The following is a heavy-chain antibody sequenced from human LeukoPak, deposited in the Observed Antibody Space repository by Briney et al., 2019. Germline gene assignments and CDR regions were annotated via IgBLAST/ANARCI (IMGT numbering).Heavy chain of an antibody. CDR1: GGSIRSYY. J-gene: IGHJ4*02. D-gene: IGHD3-22*01. V-gene: IGHV4-59*12. CDR2: IYYSGST. CDR3: AAYGSSGYYYRY. Sequence: SETLSLTCTVSGGSIRSYYWSWIRQPPGKGLEWIAYIYYSGSTNYNPSLKSRVSISVDKSKNQFSLKLSSVTAAGTALYYCAAYGSSGYYYRYWGQGALVTVSS.